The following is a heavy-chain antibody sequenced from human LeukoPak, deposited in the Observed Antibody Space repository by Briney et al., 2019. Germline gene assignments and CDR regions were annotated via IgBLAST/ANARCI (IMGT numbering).Heavy chain of an antibody. D-gene: IGHD1-26*01. J-gene: IGHJ4*02. V-gene: IGHV4-30-2*01. Sequence: KPSETLSLTCTVSGGSISSGGYYWSWIRQHPGKGLEWIGYIYHSGSTYYNPSLKSRVTISVDRSKNQFSLKLSSVTAADTAVYYCARVVGATEIREYYFDYWGQGTLVTVSS. CDR1: GGSISSGGYY. CDR2: IYHSGST. CDR3: ARVVGATEIREYYFDY.